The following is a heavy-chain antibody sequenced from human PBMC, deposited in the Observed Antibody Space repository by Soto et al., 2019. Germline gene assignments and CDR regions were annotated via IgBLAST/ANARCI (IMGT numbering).Heavy chain of an antibody. CDR1: GFTVSSNY. V-gene: IGHV3-53*01. D-gene: IGHD6-13*01. Sequence: PGGSLRLSCAASGFTVSSNYMSWVRQAPGKGLEWVSVIYSGGSTYYADSVQGRFTISRDNYKNTLSLQVNSLRAEDTAVYYCARVGMATISSRDNGMDVWGQGTTVTSP. J-gene: IGHJ6*02. CDR3: ARVGMATISSRDNGMDV. CDR2: IYSGGST.